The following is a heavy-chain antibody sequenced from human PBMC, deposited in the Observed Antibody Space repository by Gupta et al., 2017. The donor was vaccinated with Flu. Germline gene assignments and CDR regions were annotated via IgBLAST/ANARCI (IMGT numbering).Heavy chain of an antibody. V-gene: IGHV4-59*01. Sequence: QVQLQESGPGLVKPSETLSLTCTVSGDSITKYFWNWLRQSPGRGLDWIGYIHHTEDTTYNPSLKSRVSMSVDTSKNQFSLRLSSVTAADTAIYYCARVLVGRENWFDTWGHGTPVTVSS. CDR3: ARVLVGRENWFDT. CDR1: GDSITKYF. CDR2: IHHTEDT. J-gene: IGHJ5*01.